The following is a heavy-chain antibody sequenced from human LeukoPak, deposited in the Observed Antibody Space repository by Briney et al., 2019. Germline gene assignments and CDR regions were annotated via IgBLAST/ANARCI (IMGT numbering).Heavy chain of an antibody. D-gene: IGHD6-19*01. Sequence: GGSLRLSCAASGFTFSSYSMNWVRQAPGKGLEWVSSISSSSSYIYYADSVKGRFTISRDNAKNSLYLQMNSLRAEDTAVYYCARSLTPGIAVAGTIDYWGQGTLVTVSS. V-gene: IGHV3-21*01. J-gene: IGHJ4*02. CDR3: ARSLTPGIAVAGTIDY. CDR2: ISSSSSYI. CDR1: GFTFSSYS.